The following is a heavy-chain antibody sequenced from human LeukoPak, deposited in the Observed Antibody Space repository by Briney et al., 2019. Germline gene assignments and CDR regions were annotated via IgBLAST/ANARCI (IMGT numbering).Heavy chain of an antibody. J-gene: IGHJ6*03. CDR3: AKDPLGFPGYMDV. V-gene: IGHV3-7*03. Sequence: PGGSLRLSCAASGFTFSSYWMSWVRQAPGKGLEWVANIEQDGSEKYYVDSVKGRFTISRDNAKNSLYLQMNSPRAEDTAAYYCAKDPLGFPGYMDVWGKGTTVTVSS. D-gene: IGHD3-3*01. CDR1: GFTFSSYW. CDR2: IEQDGSEK.